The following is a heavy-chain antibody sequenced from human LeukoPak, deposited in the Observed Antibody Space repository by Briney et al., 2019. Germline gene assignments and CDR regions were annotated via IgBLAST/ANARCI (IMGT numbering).Heavy chain of an antibody. CDR1: GGTFSSYA. J-gene: IGHJ4*02. CDR2: IIPIFGTA. CDR3: ARGDDFWSGPFDY. D-gene: IGHD3-3*01. V-gene: IGHV1-69*01. Sequence: ASVKVSCKASGGTFSSYAISWVRQAPGQGLEWMGGIIPIFGTANYAQKFQGRVTITADESTSTAYMELSSLRSEDTAVYYCARGDDFWSGPFDYWGQGTLVTVSS.